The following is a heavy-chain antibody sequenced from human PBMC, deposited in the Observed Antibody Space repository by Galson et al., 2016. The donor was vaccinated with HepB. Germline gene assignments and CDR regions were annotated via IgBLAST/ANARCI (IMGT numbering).Heavy chain of an antibody. CDR3: ATITPVAMRDYFDS. V-gene: IGHV4-61*01. J-gene: IGHJ4*02. D-gene: IGHD2-2*01. Sequence: SETLSLTCTVSGGSIDKPIYYWSWIRQTPVKGLEWVGYIYSSGATNYNPSLESRVTISLDTSKNQFSLRLSSVTAADTAVYYCATITPVAMRDYFDSWGQGTPVTVSS. CDR1: GGSIDKPIYY. CDR2: IYSSGAT.